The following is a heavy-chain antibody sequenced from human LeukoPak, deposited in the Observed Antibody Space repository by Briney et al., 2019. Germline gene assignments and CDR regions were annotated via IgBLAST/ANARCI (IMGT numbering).Heavy chain of an antibody. V-gene: IGHV1-69*04. Sequence: SAKVSCKASGGTFSSYAISWVRQAPGQGLEWMGRIIPILGIANYAQKFQGRVTITADKSTSTAYMELSSLRSEDTAVYYCARRGGDSSEDWGQGTLVTVSS. CDR2: IIPILGIA. D-gene: IGHD3-22*01. CDR1: GGTFSSYA. J-gene: IGHJ4*02. CDR3: ARRGGDSSED.